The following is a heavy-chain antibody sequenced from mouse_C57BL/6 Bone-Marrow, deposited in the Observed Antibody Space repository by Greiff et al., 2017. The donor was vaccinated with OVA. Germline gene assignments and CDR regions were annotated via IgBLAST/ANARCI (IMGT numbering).Heavy chain of an antibody. Sequence: VQLQQSGPELVKPGASVKISCKASGYTFTDYYMNWVKQSHGKSLEWIGDINPNNGGTSYNQKFKGKATLTVDKSSSTAYMELRSLTSEDSAVYYCARKGYSNSYWYFDVWGTGTTVTVSS. V-gene: IGHV1-26*01. CDR2: INPNNGGT. J-gene: IGHJ1*03. D-gene: IGHD2-5*01. CDR1: GYTFTDYY. CDR3: ARKGYSNSYWYFDV.